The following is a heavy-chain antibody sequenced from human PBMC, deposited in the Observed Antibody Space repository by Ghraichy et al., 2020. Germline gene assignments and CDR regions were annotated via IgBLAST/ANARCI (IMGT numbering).Heavy chain of an antibody. D-gene: IGHD5-24*01. CDR3: ARGDPKNRRLQLLGFDY. CDR1: GGSFSGYY. CDR2: INHSGST. V-gene: IGHV4-34*01. Sequence: ESLNISCAVYGGSFSGYYWSWIRQPPGKGLEWIGEINHSGSTNYNPSLKSRVTISVDTSKNQFSLKLSSVTAADTAVYYCARGDPKNRRLQLLGFDYWGQGTLVTVSS. J-gene: IGHJ4*02.